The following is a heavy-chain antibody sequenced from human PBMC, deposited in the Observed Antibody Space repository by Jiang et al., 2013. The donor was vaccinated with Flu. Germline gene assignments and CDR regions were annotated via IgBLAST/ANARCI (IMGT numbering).Heavy chain of an antibody. CDR2: VYWDDDK. CDR3: ARIGGSGYLYYFDY. J-gene: IGHJ4*02. D-gene: IGHD3-22*01. Sequence: KPTQTLTLTCTFSGFSLSTSGVGVGWIRQPPGKALEWLALVYWDDDKRYSTSLKTRLTISKDTSKNQVVLTMTNMDPVDTATYYCARIGGSGYLYYFDYWGQGTLVTVSS. V-gene: IGHV2-5*02. CDR1: GFSLSTSGVG.